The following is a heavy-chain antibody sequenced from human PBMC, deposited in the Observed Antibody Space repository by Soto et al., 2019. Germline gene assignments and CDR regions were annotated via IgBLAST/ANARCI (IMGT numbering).Heavy chain of an antibody. CDR2: IFYTGNT. J-gene: IGHJ5*02. CDR3: ARDSGYNYGYFRWFDP. D-gene: IGHD5-18*01. Sequence: ETLSLTCTVSGGSTSNYYWSWIRQPPGKGLEWIGHIFYTGNTNYNPALESRVTISVDTSKNQFSLKLSSVTAADTAFYYCARDSGYNYGYFRWFDPWGQGTLVTVSS. CDR1: GGSTSNYY. V-gene: IGHV4-59*01.